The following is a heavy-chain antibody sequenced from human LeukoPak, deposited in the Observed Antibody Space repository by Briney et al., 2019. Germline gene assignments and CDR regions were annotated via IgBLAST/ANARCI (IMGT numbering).Heavy chain of an antibody. CDR2: IRYDGSNK. J-gene: IGHJ4*02. CDR1: GFTFSSYG. Sequence: GGSLRLSCAASGFTFSSYGMHWVRQAPGKGLEWVAFIRYDGSNKYYADSVKGRFTISRDNSKNTLYLQMNNLRTEDAAIYYCAKAPVTSCRGAFCYPLDSWGQGTLVTVSS. D-gene: IGHD2-15*01. V-gene: IGHV3-30*02. CDR3: AKAPVTSCRGAFCYPLDS.